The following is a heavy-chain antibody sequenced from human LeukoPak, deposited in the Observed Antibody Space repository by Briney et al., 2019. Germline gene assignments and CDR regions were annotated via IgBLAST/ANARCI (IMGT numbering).Heavy chain of an antibody. CDR1: GFTFSSCG. V-gene: IGHV3-7*01. J-gene: IGHJ4*02. CDR2: IKQDGSEK. Sequence: GGSLRLSCAASGFTFSSCGMHWVRQAPGKGLEWVANIKQDGSEKYYVDSVKGRFTISRDNAKNSLYLQMNSLRAEDTAVYYCAREGKQWLVYDYWGQGTLVTVSS. CDR3: AREGKQWLVYDY. D-gene: IGHD6-19*01.